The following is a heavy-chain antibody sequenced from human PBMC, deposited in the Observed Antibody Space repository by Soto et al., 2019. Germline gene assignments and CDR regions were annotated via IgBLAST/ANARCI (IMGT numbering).Heavy chain of an antibody. J-gene: IGHJ6*02. CDR3: ARHGELTSYYYYGMDV. D-gene: IGHD1-26*01. CDR1: GYSFTSYW. CDR2: IYPGDSDT. Sequence: GESLKISCQGSGYSFTSYWIGWVRQMPGKGLEWMGIIYPGDSDTRYSPSFQGQVTISADKSISTAYLQWSSLKASDTAMYYCARHGELTSYYYYGMDVWGQGTTVTVSS. V-gene: IGHV5-51*01.